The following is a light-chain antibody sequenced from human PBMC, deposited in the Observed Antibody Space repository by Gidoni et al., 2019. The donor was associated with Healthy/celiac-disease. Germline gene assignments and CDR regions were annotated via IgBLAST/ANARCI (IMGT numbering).Light chain of an antibody. CDR1: QSVSSN. J-gene: IGKJ2*01. CDR3: PQYNNWDPYT. Sequence: IVITQSPATLSVSTGERATLSCRASQSVSSNLAWYQQKPGQAPRLLIYGASTRATGIPARFSGSWSVTEFTLTISSLLSEDFAVYYCPQYNNWDPYTFGQGTKLEIK. V-gene: IGKV3-15*01. CDR2: GAS.